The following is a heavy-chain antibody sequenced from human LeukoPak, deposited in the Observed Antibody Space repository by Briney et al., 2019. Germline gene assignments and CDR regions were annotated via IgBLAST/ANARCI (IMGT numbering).Heavy chain of an antibody. CDR2: INPNSGGT. D-gene: IGHD2-2*01. V-gene: IGHV1-2*02. Sequence: ASVKVSCKASGYTFTSYGISWVRQAPGQGLEWMGWINPNSGGTNYAQKFQGRVTMTRDTSISTAYMELSRLRSDDTAVYYCASFCSSTSCYGPDYWGQGTLVTVSS. CDR1: GYTFTSYG. CDR3: ASFCSSTSCYGPDY. J-gene: IGHJ4*02.